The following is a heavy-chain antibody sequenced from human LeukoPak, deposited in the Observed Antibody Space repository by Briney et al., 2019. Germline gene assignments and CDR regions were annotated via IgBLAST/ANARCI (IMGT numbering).Heavy chain of an antibody. D-gene: IGHD3-3*01. J-gene: IGHJ1*01. V-gene: IGHV4-4*02. CDR1: GGSIRSSSW. CDR2: INHSGST. Sequence: PSETLSLTCTVSGGSIRSSSWWTWVRQPPGKGLEWIGEINHSGSTNYNPSLKSRVTISVDTSKNQFSLKLSSVTAADTAVYYCASKPRRQTPYQIFPEHWGQGTLVTVSS. CDR3: ASKPRRQTPYQIFPEH.